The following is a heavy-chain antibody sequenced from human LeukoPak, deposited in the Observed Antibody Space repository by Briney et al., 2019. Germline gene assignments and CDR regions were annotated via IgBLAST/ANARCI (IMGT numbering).Heavy chain of an antibody. CDR3: AKGRDKYQLLSKNWFDP. V-gene: IGHV3-9*01. D-gene: IGHD2-2*01. CDR1: GFTFDDYA. Sequence: GGSLRLSCAASGFTFDDYAMHWVLQAPGKGLEWVSGISWNSGSIGYADSAKGRFTISRDNAKNSLYLQMNSLRAEDTALYYCAKGRDKYQLLSKNWFDPWGQGTLVTVSS. J-gene: IGHJ5*02. CDR2: ISWNSGSI.